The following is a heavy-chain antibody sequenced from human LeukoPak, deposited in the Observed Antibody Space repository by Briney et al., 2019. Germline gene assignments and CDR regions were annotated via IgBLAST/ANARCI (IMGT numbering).Heavy chain of an antibody. CDR2: ISSSSSYI. J-gene: IGHJ3*02. Sequence: GGSLRLSCAASGFTFSDYYMSWIRQAPGKGLEWVSSISSSSSYIYYADSVKGRFTISRDNAKNSLYLQMNSLRAEDTAVYYCARVTPYCSSTSCYDAFDIWGQGTMVTVSS. CDR1: GFTFSDYY. D-gene: IGHD2-2*01. V-gene: IGHV3-11*06. CDR3: ARVTPYCSSTSCYDAFDI.